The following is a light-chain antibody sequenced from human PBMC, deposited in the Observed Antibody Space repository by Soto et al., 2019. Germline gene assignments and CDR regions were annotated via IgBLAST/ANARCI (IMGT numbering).Light chain of an antibody. V-gene: IGLV2-8*01. Sequence: QSVLTQPPSASGSPGQSVTISCTGTSSDVGGYNYVSWYQQHPGKAPKLMIYEVSKRPSGVPDRFSGSKSGNTASLTVSGLQAEDGADYYCCSYAGSNNFPYVFGTGTKVTVL. CDR1: SSDVGGYNY. CDR3: CSYAGSNNFPYV. J-gene: IGLJ1*01. CDR2: EVS.